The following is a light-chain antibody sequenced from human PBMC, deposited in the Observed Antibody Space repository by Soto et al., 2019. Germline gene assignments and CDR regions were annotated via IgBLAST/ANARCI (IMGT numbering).Light chain of an antibody. J-gene: IGKJ2*01. CDR1: ESISRDY. V-gene: IGKV3-20*01. Sequence: EIVLTQSPGTLSLSPGQRATLSCRASESISRDYLAWYQQRLGQAPRLLIYGASSEATGIPDRFSGSGSGTDFTLTISRLAPEDFAIYYCQQYGGVPYAFGQGTKLEIK. CDR3: QQYGGVPYA. CDR2: GAS.